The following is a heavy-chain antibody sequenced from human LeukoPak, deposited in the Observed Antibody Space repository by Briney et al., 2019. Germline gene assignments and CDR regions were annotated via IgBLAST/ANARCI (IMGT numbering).Heavy chain of an antibody. D-gene: IGHD3-3*01. CDR2: ISGSGGST. J-gene: IGHJ4*02. CDR3: AKVFSYYDFWSYFDY. Sequence: GGSLRLSCAASGFTFSSYAMSWVRQAPGKGLEWVSAISGSGGSTYYADSVKGRFTISRDNSKNTLYLQMNSLRAGDTAVYYCAKVFSYYDFWSYFDYWGQGTLVTVSS. V-gene: IGHV3-23*01. CDR1: GFTFSSYA.